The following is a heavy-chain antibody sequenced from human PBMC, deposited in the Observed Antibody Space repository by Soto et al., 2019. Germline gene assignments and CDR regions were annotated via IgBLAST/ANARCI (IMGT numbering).Heavy chain of an antibody. CDR2: IWYDGSEK. J-gene: IGHJ5*02. D-gene: IGHD3-9*01. CDR3: ARDFESKFDP. CDR1: GFTFSSYA. V-gene: IGHV3-33*01. Sequence: GGSLRLSCAASGFTFSSYAIHWVRQAPGKGLEWVAVIWYDGSEKYYADSVKGRFTISRDNSKNTLYLQMSSLRAEDTAVYFCARDFESKFDPWRHGALVTVSS.